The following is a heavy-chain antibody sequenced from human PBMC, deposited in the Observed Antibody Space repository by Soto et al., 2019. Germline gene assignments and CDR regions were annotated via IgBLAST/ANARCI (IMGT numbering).Heavy chain of an antibody. CDR2: INVGNGNT. D-gene: IGHD1-1*01. CDR1: GYTFTDYA. J-gene: IGHJ4*02. V-gene: IGHV1-3*01. CDR3: AREGEHYTPLDH. Sequence: AASVKVSCKASGYTFTDYAIHWVRQAPGQGLEWMGWINVGNGNTEYARKFQGRVTNVRDMSASTAYIEVTSLTSEDTAIYYCAREGEHYTPLDHWGQGTLVTVSS.